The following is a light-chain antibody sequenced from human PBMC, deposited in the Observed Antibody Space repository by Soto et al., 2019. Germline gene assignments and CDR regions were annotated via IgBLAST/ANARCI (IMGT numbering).Light chain of an antibody. CDR2: GNT. J-gene: IGLJ2*01. Sequence: QSVLTQPPSVSGAPGQRVTISCTGSSSNIGSNYDVQWYHQLPGTAPKLLIHGNTNRPSGVPDRFSGSRSGTSASLAITGLQAEDEADYYCQSYDSSLSSVVFGGGTKVTVL. CDR1: SSNIGSNYD. V-gene: IGLV1-40*01. CDR3: QSYDSSLSSVV.